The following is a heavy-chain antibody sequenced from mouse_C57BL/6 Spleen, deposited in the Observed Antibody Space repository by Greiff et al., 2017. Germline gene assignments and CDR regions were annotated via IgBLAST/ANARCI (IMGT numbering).Heavy chain of an antibody. CDR2: IDPENGDT. CDR3: TSITTASY. V-gene: IGHV14-4*01. CDR1: GFNIKDDY. J-gene: IGHJ3*01. D-gene: IGHD1-2*01. Sequence: VQLQQSGAELVRPGASVKLSCTASGFNIKDDYMHWVKQRPEQGLEWIGWIDPENGDTEYASKFQGKATITADPSSNTAYLPLSSLTSEDTAVYYWTSITTASYWGQGTLVTVSA.